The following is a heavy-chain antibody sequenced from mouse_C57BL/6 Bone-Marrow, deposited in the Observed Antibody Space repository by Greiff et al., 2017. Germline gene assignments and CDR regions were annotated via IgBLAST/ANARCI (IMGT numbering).Heavy chain of an antibody. CDR3: ARDRIWRDFDY. D-gene: IGHD1-1*02. CDR1: GFTFSSYA. Sequence: EVHLVESGGGLVKPGGSLKLSCAASGFTFSSYAMSWVRQTPEKRLEWVATISDGGSYTYYPDNVKGRFTISRDNAKNNLYLQMSHLKSEDTAMYYCARDRIWRDFDYWGQGTTLTVSS. J-gene: IGHJ2*01. CDR2: ISDGGSYT. V-gene: IGHV5-4*01.